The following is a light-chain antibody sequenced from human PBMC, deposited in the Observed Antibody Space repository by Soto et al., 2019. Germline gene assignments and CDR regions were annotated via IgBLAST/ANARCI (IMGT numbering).Light chain of an antibody. CDR2: GAS. V-gene: IGKV3-15*01. J-gene: IGKJ1*01. CDR1: QSVGSN. CDR3: QHYNNWPPDRT. Sequence: EIVMTQSPATLSVSPGERATLSCRASQSVGSNLAWYQQKPGQAPRLLIYGASTRATGIPARFSGSGSGPDFALTISSLQSEDFAIYFCQHYNNWPPDRTFGQGTKVEIK.